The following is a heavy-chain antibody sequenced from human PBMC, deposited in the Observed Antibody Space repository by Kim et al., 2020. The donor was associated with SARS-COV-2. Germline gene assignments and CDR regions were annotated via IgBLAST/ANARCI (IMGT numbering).Heavy chain of an antibody. Sequence: GGSLRLSCSASGFIFSDYSIHWVRRTPGEGLEYISATTRSGNASFYPASVEGRFTVSRHNSKNTLYLQMTGLRPEDTSVYYCVRYGRDYGAVHWGQGTVGVVSS. CDR2: TTRSGNAS. D-gene: IGHD3-10*01. CDR1: GFIFSDYS. CDR3: VRYGRDYGAVH. V-gene: IGHV3-64D*06. J-gene: IGHJ4*02.